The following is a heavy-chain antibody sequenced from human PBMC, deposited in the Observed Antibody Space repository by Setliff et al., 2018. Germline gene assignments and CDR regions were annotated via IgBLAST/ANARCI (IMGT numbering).Heavy chain of an antibody. J-gene: IGHJ4*02. CDR1: GFTFSSYA. CDR2: ISNNGGNT. Sequence: HPGGSLRLSCAASGFTFSSYAMHWVRRAPGKGLEYVSAISNNGGNTYYVDSVRGRFTISRDNSKNTLFLQMGSLRAEDMGVYYCARDSGSYFYYFDYWGQGTLVTVSS. D-gene: IGHD1-26*01. V-gene: IGHV3-64*02. CDR3: ARDSGSYFYYFDY.